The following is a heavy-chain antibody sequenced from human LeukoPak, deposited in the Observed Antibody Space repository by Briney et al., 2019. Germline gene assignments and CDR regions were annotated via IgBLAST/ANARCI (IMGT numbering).Heavy chain of an antibody. V-gene: IGHV1-46*01. Sequence: ASVKVSCKASGYTFTSYYMHWLRQAPGQGLEWMGIINPSGGSTSYAQKFQGRVTMTRDMSTSTVYMELSSLRSEDTAVYYCARADYGGNSVIWYFDLWGRGTLVTVSS. CDR2: INPSGGST. D-gene: IGHD4-23*01. CDR1: GYTFTSYY. J-gene: IGHJ2*01. CDR3: ARADYGGNSVIWYFDL.